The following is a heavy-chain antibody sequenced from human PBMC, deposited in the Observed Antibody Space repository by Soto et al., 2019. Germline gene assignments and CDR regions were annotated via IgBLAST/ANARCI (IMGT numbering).Heavy chain of an antibody. J-gene: IGHJ3*02. CDR2: INAGNGST. V-gene: IGHV1-3*01. Sequence: ASVKVSCKASGYTFTSYAMHWVRQAPGQRLEWMGWINAGNGSTKYSQKFQGRVTITRDTSASTAYMELSSLRSEDTAVYYCARDGYYYGSGSYYPAWQAFDIWGQGTMVTVSS. CDR1: GYTFTSYA. D-gene: IGHD3-10*01. CDR3: ARDGYYYGSGSYYPAWQAFDI.